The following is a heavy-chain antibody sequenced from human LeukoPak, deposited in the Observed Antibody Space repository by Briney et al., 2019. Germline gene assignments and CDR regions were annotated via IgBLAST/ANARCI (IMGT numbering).Heavy chain of an antibody. CDR3: AGGDYDYYDSSGYLFPFDY. J-gene: IGHJ4*02. Sequence: ASVKVSCKASGYTLSGYYTHWVRQAPGQGLEWMGWINPNSGGTNYVQKFQGRVTMTRDTSISTAYMELSRLRSDDTAVYYCAGGDYDYYDSSGYLFPFDYWGQGTLVTVSS. CDR2: INPNSGGT. D-gene: IGHD3-22*01. V-gene: IGHV1-2*02. CDR1: GYTLSGYY.